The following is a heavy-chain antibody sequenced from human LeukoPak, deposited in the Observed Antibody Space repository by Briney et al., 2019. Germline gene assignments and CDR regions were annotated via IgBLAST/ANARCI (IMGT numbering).Heavy chain of an antibody. CDR1: GFTFSSYA. J-gene: IGHJ4*02. D-gene: IGHD4-17*01. Sequence: GGSLRHSCAASGFTFSSYAMSWVRQAPGRGLEWVSAISGSGGSTYYADSVKGRFTISRDNSKNTLYLQMNSLRAEGTAVYYCAKVIYGDYAFDDWGQGTLVTVSS. CDR2: ISGSGGST. V-gene: IGHV3-23*01. CDR3: AKVIYGDYAFDD.